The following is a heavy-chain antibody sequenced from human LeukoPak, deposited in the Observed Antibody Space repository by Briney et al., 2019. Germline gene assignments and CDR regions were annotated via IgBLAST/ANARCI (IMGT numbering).Heavy chain of an antibody. D-gene: IGHD2-2*01. V-gene: IGHV3-23*01. J-gene: IGHJ5*02. CDR3: AKGAPVVPAATDTAGFDP. CDR2: ISGSGGST. Sequence: GGSLRLSCAASGFTFSSYAMSWVRQAPGKGLEWVSAISGSGGSTYYADSVKGRFTISRDNSKNTLYLQMNSLRAEDTAVYYCAKGAPVVPAATDTAGFDPWGQGTLVTVSS. CDR1: GFTFSSYA.